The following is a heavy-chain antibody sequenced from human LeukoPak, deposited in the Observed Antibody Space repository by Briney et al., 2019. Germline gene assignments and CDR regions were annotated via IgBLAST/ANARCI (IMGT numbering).Heavy chain of an antibody. CDR2: ISYDGSNK. J-gene: IGHJ4*02. D-gene: IGHD3-22*01. CDR3: AKDPRFRHYDSSGWTSAAAIAPENYFDY. CDR1: RFTFSSYG. Sequence: QPGGSLRLSCAASRFTFSSYGMHWVRQAPGKGLEWVALISYDGSNKYYADSVKGRFTVSRDNSKNTVYLQMNSLRTEDTAVYYCAKDPRFRHYDSSGWTSAAAIAPENYFDYWGQGALVTVSS. V-gene: IGHV3-30*18.